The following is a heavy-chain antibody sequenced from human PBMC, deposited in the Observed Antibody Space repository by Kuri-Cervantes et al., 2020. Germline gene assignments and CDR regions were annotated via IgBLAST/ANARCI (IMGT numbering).Heavy chain of an antibody. CDR1: GFAFDDYV. V-gene: IGHV3-49*03. Sequence: GESLKISCTASGFAFDDYVMSWFRQAPGKGLEWVAFIRRKASDKTTEYAASVKGRFTISRDNAKNSLYLQMNSLRAEDTAIYYCAKMGPTWGGFDYWGRGTLVTVSS. J-gene: IGHJ4*02. CDR2: IRRKASDKTT. CDR3: AKMGPTWGGFDY. D-gene: IGHD1-26*01.